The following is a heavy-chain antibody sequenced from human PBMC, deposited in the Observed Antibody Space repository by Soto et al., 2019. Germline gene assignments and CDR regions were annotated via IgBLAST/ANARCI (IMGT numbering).Heavy chain of an antibody. Sequence: GGSLRLSCAASGFTFSSYVMSWVRQAPGKGLEWVASISSASSETWYADSVKGRFIISRDNAQNSLFLQMNTLRPEDSAIYYCARVAYWGPGTQVTVSS. J-gene: IGHJ4*02. CDR2: ISSASSET. V-gene: IGHV3-21*01. CDR3: ARVAY. CDR1: GFTFSSYV.